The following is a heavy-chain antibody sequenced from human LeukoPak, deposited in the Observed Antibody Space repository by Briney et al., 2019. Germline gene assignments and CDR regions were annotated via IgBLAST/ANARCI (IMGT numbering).Heavy chain of an antibody. J-gene: IGHJ4*02. CDR1: GFTFSNHG. CDR2: IRYDGGNE. V-gene: IGHV3-30*02. CDR3: VKGGNTAIVGATSFDY. Sequence: GGSLRLSCAASGFTFSNHGMHWLRQAPGRGLEWVTYIRYDGGNEQYAESVKGRFTISRDNSKNTVDLQMNSLRVEDTAVYYCVKGGNTAIVGATSFDYWGQGTLVTVSS. D-gene: IGHD1-26*01.